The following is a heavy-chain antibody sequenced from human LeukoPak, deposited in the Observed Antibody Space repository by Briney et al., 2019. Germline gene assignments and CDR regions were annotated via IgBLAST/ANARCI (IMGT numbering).Heavy chain of an antibody. CDR3: ANCRGSGRLFDY. V-gene: IGHV3-23*01. D-gene: IGHD6-19*01. CDR2: ISGSGGST. CDR1: GFTFTSYA. J-gene: IGHJ4*02. Sequence: GGSLRLSCAASGFTFTSYAMTWVAQAPGKGLEWASGISGSGGSTYYADSVKGRFTISRDNSKNTLYLQMNSLRAEDTAVYYCANCRGSGRLFDYWGQGTLVTVSS.